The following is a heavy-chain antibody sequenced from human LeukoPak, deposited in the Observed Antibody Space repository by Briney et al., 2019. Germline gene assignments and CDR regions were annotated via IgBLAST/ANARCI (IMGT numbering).Heavy chain of an antibody. V-gene: IGHV3-11*01. J-gene: IGHJ4*02. CDR1: GFTFSDYY. CDR3: ARDVDQQLVQFDY. CDR2: ISSSGSTI. D-gene: IGHD6-13*01. Sequence: GGSLRLSCAASGFTFSDYYMSWIRQAPGKGLEWVSYISSSGSTIYYADSVKGRFTISRDNAKNSLYLQMNSLRAEDTAVYYCARDVDQQLVQFDYWGQGTLVTVSS.